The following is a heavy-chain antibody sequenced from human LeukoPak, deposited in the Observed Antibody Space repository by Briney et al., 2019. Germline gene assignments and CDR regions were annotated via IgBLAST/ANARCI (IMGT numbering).Heavy chain of an antibody. J-gene: IGHJ4*02. V-gene: IGHV3-23*01. CDR3: AKSQGGYYDY. CDR2: ISGRGGGT. CDR1: GFTFSSYA. Sequence: GGSLRLSCAASGFTFSSYAMSWVRQAPGKGLEWVSDISGRGGGTYYADSAKGRFTISRDNSKNTLYLQINSLRAEDTAVYYCAKSQGGYYDYWGQGNLVTVSS.